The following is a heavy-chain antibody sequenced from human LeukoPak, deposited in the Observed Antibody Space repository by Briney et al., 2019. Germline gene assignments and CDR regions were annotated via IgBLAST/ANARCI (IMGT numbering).Heavy chain of an antibody. Sequence: KPSETLSLTCTVSGVSIKTNSDYWGWLRQTPGKGLEWIGSIYHVGGTYYNPSLKSRVTISIDTSKNQFSLKLTSVTAADTAIYYCARDGRSGYEDLWGPGTLVTVSS. CDR3: ARDGRSGYEDL. J-gene: IGHJ5*02. CDR1: GVSIKTNSDY. D-gene: IGHD5-12*01. V-gene: IGHV4-39*07. CDR2: IYHVGGT.